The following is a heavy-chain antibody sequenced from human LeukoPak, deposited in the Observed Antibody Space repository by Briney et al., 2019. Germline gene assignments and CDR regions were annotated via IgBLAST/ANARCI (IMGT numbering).Heavy chain of an antibody. V-gene: IGHV3-23*01. CDR2: ISGSGGST. CDR1: GFTFSSYA. J-gene: IGHJ4*02. Sequence: GGSLRLSCAASGFTFSSYAMSWVRQAPGKGLEWVSAISGSGGSTYYADSVKGRFTISRDNSKNTLYLQMNSLRAEDTAVYYCAKALTIFGVATNFDYWGQGTLVTISS. CDR3: AKALTIFGVATNFDY. D-gene: IGHD3-3*01.